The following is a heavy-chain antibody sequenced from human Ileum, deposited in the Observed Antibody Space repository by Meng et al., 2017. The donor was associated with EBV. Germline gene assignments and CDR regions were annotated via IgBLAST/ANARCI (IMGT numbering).Heavy chain of an antibody. J-gene: IGHJ4*02. D-gene: IGHD3-10*01. CDR2: IYYSGST. CDR1: GGSISSSNW. CDR3: ARGYGSGRDYFDY. Sequence: QGQSQGSGPGRVNLSGTLSLTCACSGGSISSSNWWNWVRQPPGKGLEWIGEIYYSGSTIYNPSLKSRVTISVDKSKNLFSLKLSSVTAADTAVYYCARGYGSGRDYFDYWGQGTLVTVSS. V-gene: IGHV4-4*02.